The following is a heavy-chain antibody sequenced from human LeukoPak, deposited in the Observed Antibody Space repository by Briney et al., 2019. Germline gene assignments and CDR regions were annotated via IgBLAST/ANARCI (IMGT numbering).Heavy chain of an antibody. Sequence: GGSLRLSCACSRFTFSSYAMSWGRQAPGKGLEWVAAISGSGGRTYYADSVEGRFTISRDNSKNTLSLQMNSLRDEDTATYYCAKEVYCGRDCYKPGYGVDVWGQGTTVTVSS. D-gene: IGHD2-21*02. CDR3: AKEVYCGRDCYKPGYGVDV. CDR2: ISGSGGRT. V-gene: IGHV3-23*01. J-gene: IGHJ6*02. CDR1: RFTFSSYA.